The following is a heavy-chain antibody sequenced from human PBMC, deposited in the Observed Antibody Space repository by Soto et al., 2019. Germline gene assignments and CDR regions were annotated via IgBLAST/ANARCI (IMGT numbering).Heavy chain of an antibody. J-gene: IGHJ4*02. CDR1: GFPFSAYW. V-gene: IGHV3-11*03. CDR2: ISSSSSYT. D-gene: IGHD3-9*01. CDR3: ARPSSFFDSYYFAY. Sequence: GGSLRLSCEASGFPFSAYWISWVRQAPGKGLEWVSYISSSSSYTNYADSVKGRFTISRDNAKNSLYLQMNSLRAEDSAVYYCARPSSFFDSYYFAYWGQGTPVTVSS.